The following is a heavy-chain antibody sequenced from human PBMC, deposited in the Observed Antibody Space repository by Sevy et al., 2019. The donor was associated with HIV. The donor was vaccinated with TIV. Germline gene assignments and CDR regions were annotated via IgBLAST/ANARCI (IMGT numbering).Heavy chain of an antibody. CDR2: IYPGDSDT. CDR1: GYSFTNYW. V-gene: IGHV5-51*01. Sequence: GESLKISCKGSGYSFTNYWIGWVRQMPGKGLEWMGIIYPGDSDTRYSPSFQGQVTISADKSISTAYLRWSSLKASDTAMYFCARRGSTSRMGIAYWGQGTLVTVPS. J-gene: IGHJ4*02. D-gene: IGHD2-2*01. CDR3: ARRGSTSRMGIAY.